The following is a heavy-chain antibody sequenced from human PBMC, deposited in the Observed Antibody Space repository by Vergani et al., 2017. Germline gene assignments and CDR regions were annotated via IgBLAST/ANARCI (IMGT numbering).Heavy chain of an antibody. D-gene: IGHD2-21*01. CDR2: ISGQNFRT. CDR1: GFTFTAHG. J-gene: IGHJ4*02. Sequence: EVQLLESGGGSAQPGESLRLSCVASGFTFTAHGLNWVRQAPGKGLEWVSGISGQNFRTHYADSVKGRFTISRDDSKNTVYLQINSLRAEGTAFYYCSDRYCDDCFSPFWGQGTLVTVSS. CDR3: SDRYCDDCFSPF. V-gene: IGHV3-23*01.